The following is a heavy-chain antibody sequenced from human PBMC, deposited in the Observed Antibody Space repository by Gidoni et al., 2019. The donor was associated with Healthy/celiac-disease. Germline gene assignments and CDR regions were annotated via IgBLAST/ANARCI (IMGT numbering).Heavy chain of an antibody. J-gene: IGHJ4*02. V-gene: IGHV3-23*04. CDR3: ARRYCSSTSFPKDY. D-gene: IGHD2-2*01. CDR2: FCCLGCCT. Sequence: EVQLVESGGGWVQPGGSLRLSWAASGFTFSSYAMSWVRQAPGQGVVLVPAFCCLGCCTIYADPVKGPFPISRDNFTNQLFLQINSRRAEDTAVYYCARRYCSSTSFPKDYLGQGTLVTVSS. CDR1: GFTFSSYA.